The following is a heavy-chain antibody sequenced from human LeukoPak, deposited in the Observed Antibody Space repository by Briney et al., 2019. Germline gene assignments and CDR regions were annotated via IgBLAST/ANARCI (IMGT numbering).Heavy chain of an antibody. J-gene: IGHJ5*02. CDR2: IYYSGST. D-gene: IGHD3-10*01. Sequence: SETLSLTCTVSGGPISSYYWSWIRQPPGKGLEWIGYIYYSGSTNYNPSLKSRVPISVDTSKNQFSLKLSSVTAADTAVYYCARVSMVRGVMGENWFDPWGQGTLVTVSS. CDR3: ARVSMVRGVMGENWFDP. CDR1: GGPISSYY. V-gene: IGHV4-59*01.